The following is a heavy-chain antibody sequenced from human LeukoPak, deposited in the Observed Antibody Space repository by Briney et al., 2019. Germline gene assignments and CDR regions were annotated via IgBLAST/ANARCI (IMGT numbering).Heavy chain of an antibody. CDR3: ARAAAGTGGGFDF. J-gene: IGHJ4*02. CDR2: IHTSGST. D-gene: IGHD6-13*01. CDR1: GGSISSYF. V-gene: IGHV4-4*07. Sequence: SETLSLTCTVSGGSISSYFCSWIRQPAGQGLEWIGRIHTSGSTNYNPSLKSRVTMSVDTSKNQFSLKLSSVTAADTAIYYCARAAAGTGGGFDFWGQGTLVTVSS.